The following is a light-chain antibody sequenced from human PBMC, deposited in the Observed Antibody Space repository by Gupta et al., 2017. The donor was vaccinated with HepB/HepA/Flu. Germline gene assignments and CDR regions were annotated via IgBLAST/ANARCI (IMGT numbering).Light chain of an antibody. CDR1: QDISTY. V-gene: IGKV1-9*01. CDR2: ASS. CDR3: LQVTSDPLT. J-gene: IGKJ4*01. Sequence: DIQLTQSPSFLSASVGDRVTITCRASQDISTYLAWYQQKPGKAPKLLIYASSTLQSGVPSKFSGSGSGAEFTLRVSSLKTEDCATYFCLQVTSDPLTFGAGTKVEIK.